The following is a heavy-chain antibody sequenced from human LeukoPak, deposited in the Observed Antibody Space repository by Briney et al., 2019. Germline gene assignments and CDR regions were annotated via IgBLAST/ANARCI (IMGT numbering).Heavy chain of an antibody. CDR1: GYTFTSYD. D-gene: IGHD2-15*01. CDR3: AKTLGYCSGGRCYSGVIDY. J-gene: IGHJ4*02. V-gene: IGHV1-8*01. CDR2: MNPNSGNT. Sequence: ASVKVSCKASGYTFTSYDINWVRQATGQGLEWMGWMNPNSGNTGYAQKFQGRVTMTRNTSISTAYMELSSLRSEDTAVYYCAKTLGYCSGGRCYSGVIDYWGQGTLVTVSS.